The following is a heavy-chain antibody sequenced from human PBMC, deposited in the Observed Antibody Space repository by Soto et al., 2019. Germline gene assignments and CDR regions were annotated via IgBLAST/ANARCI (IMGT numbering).Heavy chain of an antibody. CDR2: IIPILGIA. CDR3: ARGRYSGYDWYY. V-gene: IGHV1-69*02. CDR1: GGTFSSYT. Sequence: ASVKVSCKASGGTFSSYTISWVRQAPGQGLEWMGRIIPILGIANYAQKFQGRVTITADKSTSTAYMELSSLRSEDTAVYYCARGRYSGYDWYYWGQGNLVTVSS. D-gene: IGHD5-12*01. J-gene: IGHJ4*02.